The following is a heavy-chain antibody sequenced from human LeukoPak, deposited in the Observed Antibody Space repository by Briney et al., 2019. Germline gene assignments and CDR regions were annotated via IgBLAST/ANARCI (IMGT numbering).Heavy chain of an antibody. J-gene: IGHJ6*03. CDR3: AREGGTELMDV. CDR2: ISYDGSNK. CDR1: GFTFSSYA. D-gene: IGHD1-1*01. Sequence: PGGSLRPSCAASGFTFSSYAMHWVRQAPGKGLEWVAVISYDGSNKYYADSVKGRFTISRDNSKNTLYLQMNSLRAEDTAVYYCAREGGTELMDVWGKGTTVTVSS. V-gene: IGHV3-30*01.